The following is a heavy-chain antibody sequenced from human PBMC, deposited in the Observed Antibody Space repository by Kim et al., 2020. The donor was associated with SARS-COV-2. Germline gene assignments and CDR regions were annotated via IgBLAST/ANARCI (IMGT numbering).Heavy chain of an antibody. D-gene: IGHD6-19*01. CDR2: INPSGGST. Sequence: ASVKVSCKASGYTFTSYYMHWVRQAPGQGLEWMGIINPSGGSTSYAQKFQGRVTMTRDTSTSTVYMELSSLRSEDTAVYYCARDRTGGSGWYRGVTFGQYYFDYWGQGTLVTVSS. J-gene: IGHJ4*02. CDR1: GYTFTSYY. CDR3: ARDRTGGSGWYRGVTFGQYYFDY. V-gene: IGHV1-46*01.